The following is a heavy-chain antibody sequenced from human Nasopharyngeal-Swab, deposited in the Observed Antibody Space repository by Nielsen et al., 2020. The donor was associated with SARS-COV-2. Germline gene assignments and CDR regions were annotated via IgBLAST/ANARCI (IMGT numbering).Heavy chain of an antibody. Sequence: GESLKISCAASGFTLSDYWMSWVRQAPGKGLEWVANIKEDGSEKYYVDSVKGRFTISRDNAKNSLYLQMNSLRAEDTAVYYCARVARRGFDYWGQGTLVTVSS. V-gene: IGHV3-7*01. D-gene: IGHD1-26*01. J-gene: IGHJ4*02. CDR1: GFTLSDYW. CDR2: IKEDGSEK. CDR3: ARVARRGFDY.